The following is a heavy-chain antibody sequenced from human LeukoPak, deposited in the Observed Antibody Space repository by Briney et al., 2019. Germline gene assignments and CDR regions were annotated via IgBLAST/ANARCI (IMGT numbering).Heavy chain of an antibody. D-gene: IGHD6-13*01. V-gene: IGHV4-34*01. J-gene: IGHJ4*02. CDR3: ARRQLGSSSWYSY. CDR1: GGSFSGYY. Sequence: SETLSLTCAVYGGSFSGYYWSWIRQPPGKGLEWIGEINHSGSTNYNPSLKSRVTISVDTSKNQFSLKLSSVTAADTAVYYCARRQLGSSSWYSYWGQGTLVTVSS. CDR2: INHSGST.